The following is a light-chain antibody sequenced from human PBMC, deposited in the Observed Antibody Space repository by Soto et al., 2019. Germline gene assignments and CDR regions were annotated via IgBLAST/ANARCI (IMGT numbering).Light chain of an antibody. CDR3: QQSYATVRT. CDR1: QGISTF. Sequence: DIQMTQSPSSLFTSVGDRVTITCRASQGISTFLNWYQQKPGKAPRLLIYAASRLQSGVPARFSGSGAETDFTLTITSLQPEDFGIYYCQQSYATVRTFGGGTKVE. CDR2: AAS. J-gene: IGKJ4*01. V-gene: IGKV1-39*01.